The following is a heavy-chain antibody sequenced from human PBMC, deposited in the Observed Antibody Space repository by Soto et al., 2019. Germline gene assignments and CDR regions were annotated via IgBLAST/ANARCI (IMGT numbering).Heavy chain of an antibody. V-gene: IGHV1-24*01. CDR1: GYTLTDLS. Sequence: ASVQVSCKVSGYTLTDLSMHWVRQAPGKGLERMGGFDPEDGETIYAQMFQGRVTMTEDTSTDTAYMELSSLTSEDTAVYYCATGPSFELVVAPNIEYYFDYWGQGTLVTVSS. CDR3: ATGPSFELVVAPNIEYYFDY. CDR2: FDPEDGET. J-gene: IGHJ4*02. D-gene: IGHD2-15*01.